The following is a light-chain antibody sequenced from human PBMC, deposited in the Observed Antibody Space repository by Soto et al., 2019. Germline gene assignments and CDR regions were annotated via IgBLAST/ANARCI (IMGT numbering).Light chain of an antibody. J-gene: IGLJ1*01. V-gene: IGLV1-44*01. CDR3: AAWYDSLNGYV. Sequence: QSVLTQPPSASGTPGQRVTISCSGSSSNIGSNTVNWFQHLPGTAPKLLIYINNQRPSGVPDRFSGSKSGTSAYLAISGLQSEDDADYYCAAWYDSLNGYVFGTGTKVTVL. CDR2: INN. CDR1: SSNIGSNT.